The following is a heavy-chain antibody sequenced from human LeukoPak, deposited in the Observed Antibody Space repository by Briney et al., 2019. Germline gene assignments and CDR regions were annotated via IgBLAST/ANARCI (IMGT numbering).Heavy chain of an antibody. CDR1: GFTFSSYS. D-gene: IGHD2-2*02. J-gene: IGHJ4*02. CDR2: ISSSSYI. Sequence: PGGSLRLPCAASGFTFSSYSMNWVRQAPGKGLEWVSSISSSSYIYYGDSVKGRFTISGDNAKNSLYLQMNSLRVEDTAVYYCARDCSSTSCYSWIDYWGQGTLVTVSS. CDR3: ARDCSSTSCYSWIDY. V-gene: IGHV3-21*01.